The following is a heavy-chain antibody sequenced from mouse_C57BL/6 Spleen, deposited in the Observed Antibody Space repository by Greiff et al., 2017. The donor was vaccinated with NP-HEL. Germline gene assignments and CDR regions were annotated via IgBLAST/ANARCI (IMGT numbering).Heavy chain of an antibody. D-gene: IGHD2-1*01. V-gene: IGHV1-80*01. CDR1: GYAFSSYW. CDR3: ARGDVYYGNYGAY. Sequence: QVQLQESGAELVKPGASVKISCKASGYAFSSYWMNWVKQRPGKGLEWIGQIYPGDGDTNYNGKFKGKATLTADKSSSTAYMQLSSLTSEDSAVYFFARGDVYYGNYGAYWGQGTLVTVSA. J-gene: IGHJ3*01. CDR2: IYPGDGDT.